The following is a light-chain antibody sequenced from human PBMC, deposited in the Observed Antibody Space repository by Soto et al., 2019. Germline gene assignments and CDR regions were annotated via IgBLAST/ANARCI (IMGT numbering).Light chain of an antibody. V-gene: IGLV2-11*01. CDR2: DVS. J-gene: IGLJ1*01. Sequence: QSVLTQPRSVSGSPGQSVTISCTGTSSDVGNYNYVSWYQQYPGKAPKLIIYDVSKRPSGVPDRFSGSKSGNTASLTISGLQAEDEAAYYCSSYAGSYVFGTGTKLTVL. CDR3: SSYAGSYV. CDR1: SSDVGNYNY.